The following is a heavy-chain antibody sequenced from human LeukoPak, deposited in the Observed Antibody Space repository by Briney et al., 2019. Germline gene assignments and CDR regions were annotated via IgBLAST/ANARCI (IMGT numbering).Heavy chain of an antibody. CDR1: GDNVSSNSAT. D-gene: IGHD2-2*03. CDR2: TYFRSKWQN. V-gene: IGHV6-1*01. CDR3: CRGQRRHTYGYSFDV. Sequence: HSQTLSLTCAISGDNVSSNSATWTWIRQSPSRGLEWLGRTYFRSKWQNDYAVSVRGRITVSPDTSRNQFSLQLKSVTPEDTAVYYCCRGQRRHTYGYSFDVWGQGTLVTVSS. J-gene: IGHJ3*01.